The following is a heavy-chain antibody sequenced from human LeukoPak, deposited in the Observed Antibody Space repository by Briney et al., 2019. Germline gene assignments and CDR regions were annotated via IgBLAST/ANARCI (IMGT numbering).Heavy chain of an antibody. J-gene: IGHJ4*02. CDR2: ISHDGYST. V-gene: IGHV3-7*01. CDR1: GVYFNPYW. D-gene: IGHD2-21*01. Sequence: GESLRLSCVASGVYFNPYWMAWVRQAPGKGLEWVATISHDGYSTFYVDSVMGRFSISRDNAQNSLFLQMSSLRVDDTAVYYCAREYYSSFDYWGQGALVTVSS. CDR3: AREYYSSFDY.